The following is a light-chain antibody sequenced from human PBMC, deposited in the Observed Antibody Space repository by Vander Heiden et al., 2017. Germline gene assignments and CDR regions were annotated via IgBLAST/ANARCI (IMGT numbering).Light chain of an antibody. CDR1: QGISSY. CDR2: AAS. CDR3: QQLNSYPHLT. Sequence: DIPLTQSPSFLSASVGDRVTITCRASQGISSYLAWYQQKPGKAPKLLIYAASTLQSGVPSRFSGSGYGTEFTLTISSRQPEDFATYYCQQLNSYPHLTFGGGTKVEIK. V-gene: IGKV1-9*01. J-gene: IGKJ4*01.